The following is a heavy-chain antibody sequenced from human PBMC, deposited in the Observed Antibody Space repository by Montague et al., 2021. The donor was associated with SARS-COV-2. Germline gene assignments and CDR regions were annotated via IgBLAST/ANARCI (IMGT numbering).Heavy chain of an antibody. J-gene: IGHJ4*02. D-gene: IGHD5-24*01. CDR1: GFAFDDYA. V-gene: IGHV3-9*01. CDR2: IHWNSNAL. Sequence: SLRLSCEASGFAFDDYAMHWVRQVPGKGLEWVSGIHWNSNALGTSDSVRVRFTISRDNAKSSLYLQTNSLRIEDTALYYCANGRSGYNIRQVATLDFWGQGTLVTVST. CDR3: ANGRSGYNIRQVATLDF.